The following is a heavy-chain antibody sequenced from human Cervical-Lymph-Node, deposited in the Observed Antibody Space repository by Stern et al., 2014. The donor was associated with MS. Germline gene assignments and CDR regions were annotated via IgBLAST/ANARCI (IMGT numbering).Heavy chain of an antibody. CDR3: ARDLSGFDAFDI. V-gene: IGHV1-3*01. J-gene: IGHJ3*02. CDR2: ITAASGAT. CDR1: VNALSSYT. Sequence: QDQLVQSGAEVKKPGASVQVSCKASVNALSSYTLNWVRQAPGQRPEWMGGITAASGATQYSPKIQGSVTLTSDTAASTAYMELGSLTSEDTAVYYCARDLSGFDAFDIWGHGTLVTVSS. D-gene: IGHD3-10*01.